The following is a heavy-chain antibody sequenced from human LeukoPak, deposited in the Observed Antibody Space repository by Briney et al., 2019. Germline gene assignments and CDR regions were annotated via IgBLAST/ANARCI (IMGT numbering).Heavy chain of an antibody. D-gene: IGHD4-17*01. Sequence: ASVTVSCTASGYTFTSYAMNWVRQAPGQGLEWMGWINTNTGNPTYAQGFTGRFVFSLDTSVSTAYLQISSLKAEDTAVYYCARDLYGDYFDYWGQGTLVTVSS. CDR1: GYTFTSYA. V-gene: IGHV7-4-1*02. J-gene: IGHJ4*02. CDR2: INTNTGNP. CDR3: ARDLYGDYFDY.